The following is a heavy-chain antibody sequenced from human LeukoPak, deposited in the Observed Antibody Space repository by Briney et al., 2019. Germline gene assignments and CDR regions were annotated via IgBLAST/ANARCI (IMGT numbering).Heavy chain of an antibody. CDR3: AGQGLRNRYYYYYYMDV. CDR1: GGSISSYY. CDR2: IYTSGST. D-gene: IGHD4-17*01. V-gene: IGHV4-4*09. J-gene: IGHJ6*03. Sequence: SETLSLTCTVSGGSISSYYWSWIRQPPGKGLEWIGYIYTSGSTNYNPSLKSRVTISVDTSKNQFSLKLSSVTAADTAVYYCAGQGLRNRYYYYYYMDVWGKGTTVTVSS.